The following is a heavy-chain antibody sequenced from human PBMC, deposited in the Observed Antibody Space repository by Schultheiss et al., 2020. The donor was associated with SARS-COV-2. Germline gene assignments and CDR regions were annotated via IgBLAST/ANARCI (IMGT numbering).Heavy chain of an antibody. CDR1: GGSITSSNW. V-gene: IGHV4-28*05. CDR3: AIRPSGSYGYFDY. Sequence: SETLSLTCTVSGGSITSSNWWGWIRQPPGKGLEWIGYIYYSGSIYYNPSLKSRVTISVDTSKNQISLKLSSVTATDTAVYYCAIRPSGSYGYFDYWGQGTLVTVSS. J-gene: IGHJ4*02. D-gene: IGHD1-26*01. CDR2: IYYSGSI.